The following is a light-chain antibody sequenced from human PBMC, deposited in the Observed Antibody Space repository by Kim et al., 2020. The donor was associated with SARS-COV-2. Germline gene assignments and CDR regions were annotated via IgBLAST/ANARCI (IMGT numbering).Light chain of an antibody. V-gene: IGLV3-1*01. CDR3: QAWDRSTVV. Sequence: VSPGQTASITCSGDTLGDKYPAWYQQKPGQSPVLVIYQHNKRPSGIPERFSGSNSGNTATLTISGTQALDEADYYCQAWDRSTVVFGGGTQLTVL. CDR2: QHN. J-gene: IGLJ2*01. CDR1: TLGDKY.